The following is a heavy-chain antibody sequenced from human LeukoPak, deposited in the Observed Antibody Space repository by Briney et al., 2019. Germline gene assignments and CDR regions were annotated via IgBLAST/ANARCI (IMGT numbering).Heavy chain of an antibody. J-gene: IGHJ4*02. CDR1: GGSISSSSYY. CDR2: IYYSGST. CDR3: ASGGTLGYCSSISCLPLDF. V-gene: IGHV4-39*07. D-gene: IGHD2-2*01. Sequence: SETLSLTCTVSGGSISSSSYYWGWIRQPPGKGLEWIGSIYYSGSTYYNPSLKSRVTMSVDTSKNQFSLKLSSVTAADTAVYYCASGGTLGYCSSISCLPLDFWGQGTLVTVSS.